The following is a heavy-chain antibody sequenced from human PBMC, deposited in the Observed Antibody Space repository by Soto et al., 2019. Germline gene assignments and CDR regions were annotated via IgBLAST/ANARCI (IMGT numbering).Heavy chain of an antibody. CDR1: GGSFSGYY. D-gene: IGHD2-15*01. CDR2: INHSGST. J-gene: IGHJ5*02. Sequence: PSDTLSLTCAVYGGSFSGYYWSWIRQPPGKGLEWIGEINHSGSTNYNPSLKSRVTISVDTSKNQFSLKLSSVTAADTAVYYCARGGDIVVAAGLRCSGQRRKDNWFDPWGQGTLVTVSS. CDR3: ARGGDIVVAAGLRCSGQRRKDNWFDP. V-gene: IGHV4-34*01.